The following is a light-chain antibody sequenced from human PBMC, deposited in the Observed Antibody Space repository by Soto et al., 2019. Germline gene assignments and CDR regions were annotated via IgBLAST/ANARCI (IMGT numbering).Light chain of an antibody. CDR2: GAS. CDR1: QSISSSY. CDR3: QQLNSYPFT. Sequence: EVVLTQSPGTLSLSPGERATLSCKASQSISSSYLAWYQQKPGQAPRLLIYGASTRATGIPDKFSGSGSGTDFTLTISRLEPEDFAVYYCQQLNSYPFTFGPGTKVDIK. J-gene: IGKJ3*01. V-gene: IGKV3-20*01.